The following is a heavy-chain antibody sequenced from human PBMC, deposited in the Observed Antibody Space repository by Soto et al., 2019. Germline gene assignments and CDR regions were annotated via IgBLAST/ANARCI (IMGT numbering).Heavy chain of an antibody. CDR3: AREGISVYSDAPWGFDY. V-gene: IGHV3-30-3*01. CDR2: ISYDGSNK. D-gene: IGHD5-18*01. CDR1: GFTFSSYA. J-gene: IGHJ4*02. Sequence: QVQLVESGGGVVQPGRSLRLSCAASGFTFSSYAMHWVRQAPGKGLEWVAVISYDGSNKYYADSVKGRFTISRDNSKNTLYLQMNSLRAEDTAVYYCAREGISVYSDAPWGFDYWGQGTLVTVSS.